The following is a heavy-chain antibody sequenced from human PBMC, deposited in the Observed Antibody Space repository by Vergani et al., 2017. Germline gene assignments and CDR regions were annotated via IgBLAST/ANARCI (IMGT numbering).Heavy chain of an antibody. D-gene: IGHD3-10*01. V-gene: IGHV3-11*06. CDR3: AGGTRPLWFGSPGWFDP. Sequence: QVQLVESGGGLVKPGGSLRLSCAASGFTFSDYYMSWIRQAPGKGLEWVSYISSSSSYTNYADSVKGRFTISRDNAKNSLYLQMNSLRAEDTAVYYCAGGTRPLWFGSPGWFDPWGQGTLVTVSS. J-gene: IGHJ5*02. CDR2: ISSSSSYT. CDR1: GFTFSDYY.